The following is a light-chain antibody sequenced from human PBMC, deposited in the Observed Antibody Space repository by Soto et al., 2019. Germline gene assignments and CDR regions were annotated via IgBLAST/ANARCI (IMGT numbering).Light chain of an antibody. CDR1: SSDVGDYNY. CDR2: DVS. J-gene: IGLJ1*01. Sequence: QSVLTQPASVSGSPGQSITISCTGTSSDVGDYNYVSWYQQHPGKATKLLIYDVSNRPSGVSNRFSGSKSGNTASLTISGLQAEDEADFYCCSYRRNSSTLYVFGTGTKVTVL. V-gene: IGLV2-14*03. CDR3: CSYRRNSSTLYV.